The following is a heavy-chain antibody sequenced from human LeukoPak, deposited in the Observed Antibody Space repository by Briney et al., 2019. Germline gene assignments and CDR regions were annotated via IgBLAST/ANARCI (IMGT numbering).Heavy chain of an antibody. D-gene: IGHD3-3*01. Sequence: PGGSLRLSCAASGFTFSSYSMNWVRQTPGKGLEWVSVISGSGDSTFYADSVRGRCTVFRDNYRNMLYLHMDSLRAEDTAIYYCAKDKPRGADFWSGYYIDYWGQGTLVSVSS. CDR3: AKDKPRGADFWSGYYIDY. V-gene: IGHV3-23*01. CDR2: ISGSGDST. J-gene: IGHJ4*02. CDR1: GFTFSSYS.